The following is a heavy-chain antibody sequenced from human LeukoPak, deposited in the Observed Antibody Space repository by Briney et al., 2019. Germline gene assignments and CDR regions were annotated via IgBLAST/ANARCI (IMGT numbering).Heavy chain of an antibody. CDR3: ARQGYNLGWDYYYYMDV. CDR1: GGSISSSSYY. Sequence: SETLSLTCTVSGGSISSSSYYSGWVRQPPGKGLEWIGSIYYSGSTYYNPSLKSRVTISVNTSKNQFSLKLRSVTAADTAVYYCARQGYNLGWDYYYYMDVWGKGTTVTISS. V-gene: IGHV4-39*01. J-gene: IGHJ6*03. D-gene: IGHD3-3*01. CDR2: IYYSGST.